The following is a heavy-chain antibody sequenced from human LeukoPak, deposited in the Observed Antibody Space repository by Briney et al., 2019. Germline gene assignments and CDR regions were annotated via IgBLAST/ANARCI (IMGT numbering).Heavy chain of an antibody. CDR3: ARDLNRYSGSYVDY. Sequence: GGSLRLSCAASGFTFSSYSMNWVRQAPGKGLEWVSSISSSSSYIYYADSVKGRFTISRDNAKNSLYLQMNSLRAEDTAVYYCARDLNRYSGSYVDYWGQGTLVTVSS. V-gene: IGHV3-21*01. J-gene: IGHJ4*02. CDR1: GFTFSSYS. D-gene: IGHD1-26*01. CDR2: ISSSSSYI.